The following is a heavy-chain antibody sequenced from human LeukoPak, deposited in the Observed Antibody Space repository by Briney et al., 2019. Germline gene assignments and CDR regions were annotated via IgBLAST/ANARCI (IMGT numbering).Heavy chain of an antibody. CDR1: GFTFDDYG. Sequence: GGSLRLSCAASGFTFDDYGMSWVRQAPGKGLEWVSGINWNGGSTGYADSVKGRFTISRDNAKNSLYLQMNSLRAEDTALYYCARPSYYYDSRGPFDYWGQGTLVTVSS. V-gene: IGHV3-20*04. CDR3: ARPSYYYDSRGPFDY. J-gene: IGHJ4*02. D-gene: IGHD3-22*01. CDR2: INWNGGST.